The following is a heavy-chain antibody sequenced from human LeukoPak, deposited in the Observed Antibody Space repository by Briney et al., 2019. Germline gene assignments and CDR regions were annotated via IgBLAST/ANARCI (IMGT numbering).Heavy chain of an antibody. Sequence: GGSLRLSCAASAFTFMSYATIWVRPAPGKGLEWVSWINGSGGSTYYTNSPRSRFTLSKDNTNNTLYLPMNSLRAADTAAYYCAKGAAPRGYTYVANWGKGTLVTVSS. CDR2: INGSGGST. CDR1: AFTFMSYA. CDR3: AKGAAPRGYTYVAN. D-gene: IGHD5-18*01. V-gene: IGHV3-23*01. J-gene: IGHJ4*02.